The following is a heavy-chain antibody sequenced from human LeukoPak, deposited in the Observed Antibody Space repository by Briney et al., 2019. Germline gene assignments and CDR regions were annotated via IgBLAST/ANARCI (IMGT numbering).Heavy chain of an antibody. V-gene: IGHV1-69*05. CDR2: IIPIFGTA. CDR3: AREFAPGIAAAGIFDY. CDR1: GGTFSSYA. Sequence: ASVKVSSKASGGTFSSYAISWVRQAPGQGLEWMGRIIPIFGTANYAQKFQGRVTITTDESTSTAYMELSSLRSEDTAVYYCAREFAPGIAAAGIFDYWGQGTLVTVSS. J-gene: IGHJ4*02. D-gene: IGHD6-13*01.